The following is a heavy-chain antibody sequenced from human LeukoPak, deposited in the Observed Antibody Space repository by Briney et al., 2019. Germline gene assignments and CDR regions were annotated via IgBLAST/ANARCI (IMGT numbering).Heavy chain of an antibody. D-gene: IGHD3-3*01. CDR2: ISSSSSYI. CDR3: ARDGAIDSYCDFWSGYPYFDY. J-gene: IGHJ4*02. V-gene: IGHV3-21*01. CDR1: GFTFSSYS. Sequence: GGSLRLSCAASGFTFSSYSMNWVRQAPGKGLEWVSSISSSSSYIYYADSVKGRFTISRDNAKNSLYLQMNSLRAEDTAVYYCARDGAIDSYCDFWSGYPYFDYWGQGTLVTVSS.